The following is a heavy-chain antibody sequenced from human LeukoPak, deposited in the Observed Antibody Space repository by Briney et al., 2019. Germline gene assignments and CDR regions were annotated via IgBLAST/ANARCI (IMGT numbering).Heavy chain of an antibody. CDR3: ARAVPEGMGIWFDP. CDR2: IYSGGST. CDR1: GFTVSNNY. D-gene: IGHD6-13*01. V-gene: IGHV3-53*01. J-gene: IGHJ5*02. Sequence: GGSLRLSCAASGFTVSNNYMSWVRQAPGKGLEWVSLIYSGGSTYYADSVKGRFTISRDNSKNTLYLQMNSLRAEDTAVYYCARAVPEGMGIWFDPWGQGTLVTVSS.